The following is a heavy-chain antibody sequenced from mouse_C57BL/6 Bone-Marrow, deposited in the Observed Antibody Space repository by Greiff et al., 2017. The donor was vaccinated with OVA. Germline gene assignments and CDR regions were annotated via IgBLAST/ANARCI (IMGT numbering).Heavy chain of an antibody. CDR1: GYTFTDSE. V-gene: IGHV1-23*01. CDR2: IDPETCGT. D-gene: IGHD2-4*01. J-gene: IGHJ2*01. Sequence: QVQLKESGAELVRPGASVQLSCKASGYTFTDSEMHCVKQTPVHGLEWIGAIDPETCGTAYNQQFKGKATLTADKSYSTAYMELLSLTSEDSAVYYCTGFDYDGGVDYWGQGTTLTVSS. CDR3: TGFDYDGGVDY.